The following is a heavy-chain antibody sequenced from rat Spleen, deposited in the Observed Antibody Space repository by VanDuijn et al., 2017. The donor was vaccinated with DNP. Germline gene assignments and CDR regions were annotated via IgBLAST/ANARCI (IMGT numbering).Heavy chain of an antibody. CDR3: VRWNSGHFDY. V-gene: IGHV5-22*01. CDR2: IGSPAYAP. Sequence: EVQLVESGGGLVQPGRSLNLSCAASGFTFSAYYMAWVRQAPAKGLEWVAYIGSPAYAPYYADSVKGRFTISRDNAKSTLHLQMNSLKSEDMATYYCVRWNSGHFDYWGQGTLVTVSS. CDR1: GFTFSAYY. J-gene: IGHJ3*01. D-gene: IGHD4-3*01.